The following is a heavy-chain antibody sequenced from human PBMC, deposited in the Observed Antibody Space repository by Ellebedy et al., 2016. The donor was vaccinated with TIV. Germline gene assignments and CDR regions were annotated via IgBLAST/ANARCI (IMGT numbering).Heavy chain of an antibody. V-gene: IGHV1-69*13. J-gene: IGHJ4*02. CDR1: GFTFGSYG. CDR3: ARKGPFGYDTSGFSDY. CDR2: IMAMFGTA. D-gene: IGHD3-22*01. Sequence: ASVKVSCKASGFTFGSYGFSWVRQAPGQGLEWMGGIMAMFGTAHYAQKFQGRVTITADELATTAYMELKSLRSDDTAVYYCARKGPFGYDTSGFSDYWGQGTLVTVSS.